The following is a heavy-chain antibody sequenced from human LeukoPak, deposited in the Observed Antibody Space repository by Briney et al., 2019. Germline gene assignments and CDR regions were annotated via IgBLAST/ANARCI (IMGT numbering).Heavy chain of an antibody. CDR2: ISASGGST. D-gene: IGHD2-21*02. J-gene: IGHJ3*01. V-gene: IGHV3-23*01. CDR3: AKGLIVVVTANAFDV. CDR1: GFTFSSYA. Sequence: GGSLRLSCAASGFTFSSYAMSWVRQAPGKGLEWVSAISASGGSTHYADSVKGQFTISRDNAKNSLYLQMNSLRAEDTALYYCAKGLIVVVTANAFDVWGQGTMVTVSP.